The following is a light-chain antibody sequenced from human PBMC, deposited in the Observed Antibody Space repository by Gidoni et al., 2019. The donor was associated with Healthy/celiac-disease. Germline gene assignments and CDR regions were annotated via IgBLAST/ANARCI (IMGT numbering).Light chain of an antibody. CDR3: MQALQTPAT. J-gene: IGKJ1*01. CDR1: QSLLHSNGYNY. Sequence: IVLTQSPLSLPVTPGEPASISCRSSQSLLHSNGYNYLDWYLQKPGQSPQLLIYLGSNRASGVPDRFSGSGSGTDFTLKISRVGAEDVGVYYCMQALQTPATFGQGTKVEIK. CDR2: LGS. V-gene: IGKV2-28*01.